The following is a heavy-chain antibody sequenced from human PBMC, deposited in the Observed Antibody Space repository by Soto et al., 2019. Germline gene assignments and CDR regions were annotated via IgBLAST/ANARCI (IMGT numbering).Heavy chain of an antibody. Sequence: QVQLQESGPGLVKPSETLSLTCTVSGGSISSYYWSWIRQSPGKGLEWIGYIYYSGSTDYNPSLKSRVTISVDTSQTPFSLKLSSVTAADTAVYYCARSRVNYDSSNWFDPWGQGTLVTVSS. V-gene: IGHV4-59*01. CDR1: GGSISSYY. D-gene: IGHD3-3*01. J-gene: IGHJ5*02. CDR2: IYYSGST. CDR3: ARSRVNYDSSNWFDP.